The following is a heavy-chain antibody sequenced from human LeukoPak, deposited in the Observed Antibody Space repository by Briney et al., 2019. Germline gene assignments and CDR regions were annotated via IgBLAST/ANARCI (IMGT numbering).Heavy chain of an antibody. CDR1: GYTFTSYG. Sequence: ASVKVSCKASGYTFTSYGISWVRQAPGQGLEWMGWISAYNGNTNYAQKLQGRVTMTTDTSTSTAYMELRSLRSDDTAVYYCAREGSSSSFGYYYYYYMDVWGKGTTVTVSS. J-gene: IGHJ6*03. D-gene: IGHD6-13*01. CDR2: ISAYNGNT. CDR3: AREGSSSSFGYYYYYYMDV. V-gene: IGHV1-18*01.